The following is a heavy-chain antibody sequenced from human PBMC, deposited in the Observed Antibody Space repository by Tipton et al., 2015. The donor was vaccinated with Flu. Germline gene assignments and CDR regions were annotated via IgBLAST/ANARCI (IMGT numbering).Heavy chain of an antibody. CDR2: IYPGDSDA. CDR1: GYTFSNYW. J-gene: IGHJ3*02. D-gene: IGHD6-19*01. Sequence: QLVQSGAEVKKPGESLKISCKGSGYTFSNYWIGWVRQMPGKGLEWMGIIYPGDSDAKYSPSLRGQVTMSADKSINTTFLQWNSLKASDTAMYYCARVDYYDSSGQSPSKPFDMWGQGTMVTVSS. CDR3: ARVDYYDSSGQSPSKPFDM. V-gene: IGHV5-51*03.